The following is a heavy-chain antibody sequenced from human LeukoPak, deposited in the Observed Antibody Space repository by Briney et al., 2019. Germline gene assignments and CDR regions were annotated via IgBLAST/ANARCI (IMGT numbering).Heavy chain of an antibody. CDR3: AKDLGSSSVDY. D-gene: IGHD6-6*01. V-gene: IGHV3-30*04. CDR2: ISYDGSNK. CDR1: GFTFSSYA. J-gene: IGHJ4*02. Sequence: PGRSLRLSCAASGFTFSSYAMHWVRQAPGKGLEWVAVISYDGSNKYYADSVKGRFTISRDNSKNTLYLQMNSLRAEDTAVYYCAKDLGSSSVDYWGQGTLVTVSS.